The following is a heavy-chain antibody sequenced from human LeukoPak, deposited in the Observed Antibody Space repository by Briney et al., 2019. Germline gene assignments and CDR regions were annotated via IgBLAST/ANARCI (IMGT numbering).Heavy chain of an antibody. V-gene: IGHV4-59*01. CDR3: ARGSSGCSFPFDY. Sequence: PSETLSLTCIVSGASISSYYWSWIRQPPGKGLEWIGYIYYGGRTSYNPSLKSRVTISVDTSKNQFSLRLSSVTAADTAVYYCARGSSGCSFPFDYWGQGTLVTVSS. CDR2: IYYGGRT. D-gene: IGHD6-19*01. CDR1: GASISSYY. J-gene: IGHJ4*02.